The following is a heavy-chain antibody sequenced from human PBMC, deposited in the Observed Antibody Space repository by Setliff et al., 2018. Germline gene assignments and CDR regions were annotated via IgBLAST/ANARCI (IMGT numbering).Heavy chain of an antibody. D-gene: IGHD3-16*01. V-gene: IGHV4-59*01. J-gene: IGHJ4*02. CDR2: IYYSGST. Sequence: SETLSLTCTVSGGSISSYYWSWIRQPPGKGLEWIGYIYYSGSTNYNPSLKSRVTISVDTSKNQLSLKLSSVTAADTAVYYCARGEGMYSFDYWGQGTLVTVSS. CDR3: ARGEGMYSFDY. CDR1: GGSISSYY.